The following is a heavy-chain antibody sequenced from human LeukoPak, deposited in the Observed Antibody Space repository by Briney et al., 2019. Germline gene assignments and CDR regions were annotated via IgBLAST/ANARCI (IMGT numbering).Heavy chain of an antibody. D-gene: IGHD6-25*01. J-gene: IGHJ4*02. CDR2: ISSSGSTI. V-gene: IGHV3-48*03. CDR1: GFTFSSYE. CDR3: AKANSGSASRGYFDY. Sequence: GGSLRLSCAASGFTFSSYEMNWVREAPGKGLEWVSYISSSGSTIYYADSVKGRFTISRDNSKNPLYLQMNSLRAEDTAVYYCAKANSGSASRGYFDYWGQGTLATVSS.